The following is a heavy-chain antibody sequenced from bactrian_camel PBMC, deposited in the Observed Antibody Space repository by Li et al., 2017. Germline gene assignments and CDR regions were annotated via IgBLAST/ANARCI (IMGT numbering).Heavy chain of an antibody. J-gene: IGHJ6*01. CDR2: IKSDGATT. V-gene: IGHV3S40*01. D-gene: IGHD1*01. Sequence: VQLVESGGGSVEAGGSLRLSCAASAYTYSTLYMGWFRQPPEKEREGVAVIKSDGATTYAESVKGRFTISKDNRKNILYLQMNNLTPGDTAMYYCTARYEFGLGACSGVGGPGFWGQGTQVTVS. CDR3: TARYEFGLGACSGVGGPGF. CDR1: AYTYSTLY.